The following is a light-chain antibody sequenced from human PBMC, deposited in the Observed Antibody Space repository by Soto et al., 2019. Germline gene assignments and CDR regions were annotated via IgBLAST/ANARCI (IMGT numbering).Light chain of an antibody. Sequence: TGFTQSPGTRSLSPGEIATLSCSASQNIRNNNIHWYQKTPGQAPRLLIYGASIRATGIPDRFSGRGSGADFTLTISRLEPEAFALYYCQRYGSSAPITRGQGTRLE. V-gene: IGKV3-20*01. CDR3: QRYGSSAPIT. J-gene: IGKJ5*01. CDR1: QNIRNNN. CDR2: GAS.